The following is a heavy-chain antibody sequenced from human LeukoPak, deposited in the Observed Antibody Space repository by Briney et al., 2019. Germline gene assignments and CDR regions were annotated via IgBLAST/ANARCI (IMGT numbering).Heavy chain of an antibody. V-gene: IGHV4-59*01. CDR2: IYYSGST. CDR3: ARSSRYCSGGSCVYYYYGMDV. D-gene: IGHD2-15*01. J-gene: IGHJ6*01. CDR1: GGSISSYY. Sequence: KPSETLSLTCTVSGGSISSYYWSWIRQPPGKGLEWIGYIYYSGSTNYNTSLKSRVTISVDTSKNQFSLKLSSVAAADTAVYYCARSSRYCSGGSCVYYYYGMDVWGQGTTVTVSS.